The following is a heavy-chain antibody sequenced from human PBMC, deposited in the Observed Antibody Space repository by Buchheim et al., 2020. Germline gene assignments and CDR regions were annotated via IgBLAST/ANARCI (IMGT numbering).Heavy chain of an antibody. V-gene: IGHV4-59*01. Sequence: QVQLQESGPGLVKPSETLSLTCTVSGGSISSYYWSWIRQPPGRGLEWIGYVLHNGNTHYNPSLNSRLSMSVDTSRNQFSFKLSSVTAADTAVYYCARENWERPPHWYFDLRGRGTL. D-gene: IGHD3-16*01. J-gene: IGHJ2*01. CDR3: ARENWERPPHWYFDL. CDR2: VLHNGNT. CDR1: GGSISSYY.